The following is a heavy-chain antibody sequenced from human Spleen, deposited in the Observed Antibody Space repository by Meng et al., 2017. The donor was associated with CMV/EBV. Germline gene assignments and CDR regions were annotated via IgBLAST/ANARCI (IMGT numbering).Heavy chain of an antibody. CDR1: GGTFSSYA. CDR2: IIPIFRTA. V-gene: IGHV1-69*05. J-gene: IGHJ4*02. CDR3: ASSPIRYCSGGSCYSDY. Sequence: SVKVSCKASGGTFSSYAISWVRQAPGQGLEWMGGIIPIFRTANYAQKFQGGVTMTTDTSTSTAYMELRSLRSDDTAVYYCASSPIRYCSGGSCYSDYWGQGTLVTVSS. D-gene: IGHD2-15*01.